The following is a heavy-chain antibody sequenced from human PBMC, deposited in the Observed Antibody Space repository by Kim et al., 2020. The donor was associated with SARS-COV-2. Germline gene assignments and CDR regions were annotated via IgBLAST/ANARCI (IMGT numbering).Heavy chain of an antibody. J-gene: IGHJ4*02. CDR3: TREDY. Sequence: SPNGGGTNYAQKFQGRVNMTRDTSISTAYMELSRLTSDDTAVYYCTREDYWGQGTLVTVSS. CDR2: SPNGGGT. V-gene: IGHV1-2*02.